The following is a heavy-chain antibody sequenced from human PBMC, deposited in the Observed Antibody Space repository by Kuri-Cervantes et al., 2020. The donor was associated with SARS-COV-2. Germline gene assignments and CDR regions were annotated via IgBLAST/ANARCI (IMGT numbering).Heavy chain of an antibody. CDR1: GFSFSTYA. V-gene: IGHV3-30*04. CDR2: MSYDGGKI. Sequence: GESLKISCAASGFSFSTYAMHWVRQAPGKGLEWVAGMSYDGGKIYYADSLKGRFTNSRDNSKNTLYVQMVSLRPEDTAVYYCAREPTMNWSDIGNSLDVWGKGTAVTVSS. CDR3: AREPTMNWSDIGNSLDV. D-gene: IGHD1-1*01. J-gene: IGHJ6*04.